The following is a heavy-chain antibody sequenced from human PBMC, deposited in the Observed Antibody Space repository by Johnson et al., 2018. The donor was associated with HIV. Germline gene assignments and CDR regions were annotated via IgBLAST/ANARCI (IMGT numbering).Heavy chain of an antibody. V-gene: IGHV3-66*01. CDR3: AKDTYSHRLTVTESGFDI. D-gene: IGHD4-11*01. J-gene: IGHJ3*02. Sequence: VQLVESGGGLVQPGGSLRLSCAASGFTVSSNYMSWVRQAPGKGLEWVSVIYSGGTTYYADSVKGRFTISRDNAKNSLYVQMNSLRAEDTAVYYCAKDTYSHRLTVTESGFDIWGQGTMVTVSS. CDR1: GFTVSSNY. CDR2: IYSGGTT.